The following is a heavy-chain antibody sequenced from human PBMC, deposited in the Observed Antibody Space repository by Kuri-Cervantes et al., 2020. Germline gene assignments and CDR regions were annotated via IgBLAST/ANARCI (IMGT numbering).Heavy chain of an antibody. CDR2: ISAYNGNT. CDR1: GYTFTSYG. V-gene: IGHV1-18*01. D-gene: IGHD6-13*01. CDR3: ARRRGIAVDY. J-gene: IGHJ4*02. Sequence: ASVKVSCKPSGYTFTSYGISWVRQAPGQGLEWMGWISAYNGNTSYAQKFQGRVTMTRDTSTSTVYMELSSLRSEDTAVYYCARRRGIAVDYWGQGTLVTVSS.